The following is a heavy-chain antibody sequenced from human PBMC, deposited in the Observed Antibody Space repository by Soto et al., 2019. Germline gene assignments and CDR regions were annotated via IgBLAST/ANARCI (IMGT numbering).Heavy chain of an antibody. CDR2: IKQDGSEK. CDR1: GFTFSSYW. J-gene: IGHJ3*02. CDR3: ARDARVVITIRAAFDI. Sequence: GGSLRLSCAASGFTFSSYWMSWVRQAPGKGLEWVANIKQDGSEKYYVDSVKGRFTISRDNAKNSLYLQMNSLRAEDTAVYYCARDARVVITIRAAFDIWGQGTMVTVSS. D-gene: IGHD3-22*01. V-gene: IGHV3-7*01.